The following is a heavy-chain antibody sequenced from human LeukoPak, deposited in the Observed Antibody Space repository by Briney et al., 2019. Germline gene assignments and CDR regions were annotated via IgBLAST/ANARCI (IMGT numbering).Heavy chain of an antibody. J-gene: IGHJ4*02. D-gene: IGHD3-10*01. CDR2: ISGSGGST. CDR1: GFTFSSYA. CDR3: AKLSSKPLWFGELLRDY. V-gene: IGHV3-23*01. Sequence: GGSLRLSCAASGFTFSSYAMSWVRQAPGKGLEWVSAISGSGGSTYYADSVKGRFTISRDNSKNTLYLQMNSLRAEDTAVYYCAKLSSKPLWFGELLRDYWGQGTLVTVSS.